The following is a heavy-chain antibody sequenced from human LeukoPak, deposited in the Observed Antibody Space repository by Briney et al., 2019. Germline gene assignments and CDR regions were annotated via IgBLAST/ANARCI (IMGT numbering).Heavy chain of an antibody. D-gene: IGHD6-6*01. Sequence: SETLSLTCTVSGGSISSSSYYWGWIRQPPGKGLEWIGSIYYSGSTYYNPSLKSRVTISVDTSKNQFSLKLSSVTAADTAVHYCARHLEYSSSSYFDYWGQGTLVTVSS. CDR3: ARHLEYSSSSYFDY. J-gene: IGHJ4*02. CDR1: GGSISSSSYY. V-gene: IGHV4-39*01. CDR2: IYYSGST.